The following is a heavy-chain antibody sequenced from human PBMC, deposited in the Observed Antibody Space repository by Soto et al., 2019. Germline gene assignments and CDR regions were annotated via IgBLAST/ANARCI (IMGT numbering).Heavy chain of an antibody. V-gene: IGHV1-46*01. CDR1: GFTLTSYY. J-gene: IGHJ4*02. CDR2: INPNGGST. CDR3: ARVLQDNTGPPGGPFAY. D-gene: IGHD2-8*02. Sequence: GASGKVSCKASGFTLTSYYIHWVRQAPGQGLEWMGIINPNGGSTSYAEKFQGRVIMTSDTSTSTVYMELSSLRSEDAAMYYCARVLQDNTGPPGGPFAYWGQGTLVTVSS.